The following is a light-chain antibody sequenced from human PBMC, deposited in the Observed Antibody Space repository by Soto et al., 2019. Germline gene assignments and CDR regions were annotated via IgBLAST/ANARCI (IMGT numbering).Light chain of an antibody. Sequence: EILMTRSPATLSVYPGERATLSCRASQSVSSNLAWYQQKPGQAPRLLIYGASTRATGIPARFSGSGSGTEFTLTISSLQSEDFAVYYCQQYNNWPSWTFGQGTKVDIK. J-gene: IGKJ1*01. V-gene: IGKV3-15*01. CDR3: QQYNNWPSWT. CDR1: QSVSSN. CDR2: GAS.